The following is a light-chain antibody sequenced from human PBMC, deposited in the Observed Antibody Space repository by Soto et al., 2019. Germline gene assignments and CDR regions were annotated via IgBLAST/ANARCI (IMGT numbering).Light chain of an antibody. Sequence: QSALTQPRSVSGSPGQSVTISCTGTSSDVGGYNYVSWYQQHPGKAPKLMIYDVSKRPSGVPDRFSGSKSGNTASLTISGLQAEDEADYYCCSYAGSYTLYVFGPGTKAPS. J-gene: IGLJ1*01. V-gene: IGLV2-11*01. CDR2: DVS. CDR1: SSDVGGYNY. CDR3: CSYAGSYTLYV.